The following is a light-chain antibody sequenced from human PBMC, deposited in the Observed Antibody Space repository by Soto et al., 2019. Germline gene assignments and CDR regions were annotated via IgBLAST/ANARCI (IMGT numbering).Light chain of an antibody. CDR3: ATWDDSLNGWV. V-gene: IGLV1-44*01. CDR1: TSNIGTDT. J-gene: IGLJ3*02. CDR2: GNT. Sequence: QSVLTQPPSASGAPGQRVTISCSGSTSNIGTDTVNWYQQLPGTAPKLLIYGNTQRPSGVPDRFSGSKSGTSASLAISGLQSEDEADYDCATWDDSLNGWVFGGGTKLTVL.